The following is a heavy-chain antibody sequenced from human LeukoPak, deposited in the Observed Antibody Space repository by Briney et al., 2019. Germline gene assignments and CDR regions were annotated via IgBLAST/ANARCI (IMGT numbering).Heavy chain of an antibody. CDR1: GFTFSSYG. V-gene: IGHV3-30*02. CDR3: ANDGDLRSSSDDAFDI. Sequence: GGSLRLSCAASGFTFSSYGMHWVRQAPGKGLEWMAFIRYDGSNKYYADSVKGRFTISRDNSKNTLYLQMNSLRAEDTAVYYCANDGDLRSSSDDAFDIWGQGTMVTVSS. J-gene: IGHJ3*02. CDR2: IRYDGSNK. D-gene: IGHD6-13*01.